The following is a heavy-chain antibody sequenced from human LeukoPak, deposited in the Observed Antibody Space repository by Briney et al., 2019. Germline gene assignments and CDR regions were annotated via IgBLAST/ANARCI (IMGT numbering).Heavy chain of an antibody. CDR3: STPPNSSSWGQYYFDS. J-gene: IGHJ4*02. V-gene: IGHV1-69*13. CDR1: GGTFSSYA. Sequence: GASVKVSCKASGGTFSSYAISWVRQAPGQGLEWMGGIIPIFGTANYAQKFQGRVTITADESTSTAYMELSSLRSEDTAVYYCSTPPNSSSWGQYYFDSWGQGPLVTASS. CDR2: IIPIFGTA. D-gene: IGHD6-13*01.